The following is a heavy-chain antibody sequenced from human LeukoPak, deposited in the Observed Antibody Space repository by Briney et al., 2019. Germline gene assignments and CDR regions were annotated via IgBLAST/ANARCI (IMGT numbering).Heavy chain of an antibody. V-gene: IGHV3-23*01. CDR1: GFTFRKYA. CDR2: IGVSTDNT. Sequence: PGGSLRLSXEGSGFTFRKYAMNWVRQAPGKGLEWVSAIGVSTDNTYYADSVKGRFIISRDNSRNTLHVQMSGLRVEDTAIYYCAKGEEAFDIWGQGTMVTVSS. J-gene: IGHJ3*02. CDR3: AKGEEAFDI.